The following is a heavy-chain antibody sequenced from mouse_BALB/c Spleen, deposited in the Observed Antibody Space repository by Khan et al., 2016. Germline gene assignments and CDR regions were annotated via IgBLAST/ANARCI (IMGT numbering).Heavy chain of an antibody. CDR2: ISGGGSYT. V-gene: IGHV5-9-2*01. D-gene: IGHD1-1*01. Sequence: EVELVEPGGGLVKPGGSLKLSCAASGFTFSSYGMSWVRQTPEKRLEWVATISGGGSYTYYPDSVKGRFTISRDNAKNNLYLQMSKLRAEDTAVYYCARNDGSSYPDYWGQGTSVTVSA. J-gene: IGHJ4*01. CDR1: GFTFSSYG. CDR3: ARNDGSSYPDY.